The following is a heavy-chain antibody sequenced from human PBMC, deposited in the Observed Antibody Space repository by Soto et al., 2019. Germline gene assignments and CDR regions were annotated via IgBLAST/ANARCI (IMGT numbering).Heavy chain of an antibody. CDR2: IKSKVDGGTT. Sequence: EVQLVESGGGLVKPGGSLRLSCAGSGFTFSNAWMNWVRQAPGKGLEWVGRIKSKVDGGTTDYAAPVKGRFIISRDDSKNMVSLQMTSLKTEDTAVYYCNTGGYFLDYWGQGTLVTVSS. CDR3: NTGGYFLDY. J-gene: IGHJ4*02. D-gene: IGHD3-22*01. CDR1: GFTFSNAW. V-gene: IGHV3-15*07.